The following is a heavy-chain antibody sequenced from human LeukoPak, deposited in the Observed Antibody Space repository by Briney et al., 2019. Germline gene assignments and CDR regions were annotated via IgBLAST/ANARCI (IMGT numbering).Heavy chain of an antibody. D-gene: IGHD3-9*01. CDR1: GFTLSTKY. V-gene: IGHV3-53*01. Sequence: GGSLRISCAASGFTLSTKYMTWVRQAPDKGLEWVSIIFRSGTTYYADSVKGRFIISRDISKEMVYLQMKSLRVDDTAVYYCARLDIGETDAFDIWGQGTLVTVSS. CDR2: IFRSGTT. J-gene: IGHJ3*02. CDR3: ARLDIGETDAFDI.